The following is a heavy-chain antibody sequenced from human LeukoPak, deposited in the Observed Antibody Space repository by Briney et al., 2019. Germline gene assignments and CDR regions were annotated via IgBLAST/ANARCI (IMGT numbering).Heavy chain of an antibody. CDR2: MNPNSGNT. CDR1: GYTFTSYD. CDR3: AVIPRQQLTYYYYGMDV. Sequence: GASVKVSCKASGYTFTSYDINWVRQATGQGLEWMGWMNPNSGNTGYAQKFQGRVTMTRNTSISTAYMELSSLRSEDTAVYYCAVIPRQQLTYYYYGMDVWGQGTTVTVSS. J-gene: IGHJ6*02. V-gene: IGHV1-8*01. D-gene: IGHD6-13*01.